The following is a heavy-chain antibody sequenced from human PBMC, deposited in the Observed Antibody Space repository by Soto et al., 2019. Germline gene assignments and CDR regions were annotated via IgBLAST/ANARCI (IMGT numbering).Heavy chain of an antibody. CDR1: GFTFSSYA. Sequence: EVQLLESGGGLVQPGGSLRLSCAASGFTFSSYAMSWVRQAPGKGLEWVSAISGSGGSTYYADSVKGRFTISRDNSKNTLYLQMNSLRAEDTAVYYCAKPASYSSGWYLSEMDVWGQGTTVTVSS. CDR2: ISGSGGST. D-gene: IGHD6-19*01. CDR3: AKPASYSSGWYLSEMDV. V-gene: IGHV3-23*01. J-gene: IGHJ6*02.